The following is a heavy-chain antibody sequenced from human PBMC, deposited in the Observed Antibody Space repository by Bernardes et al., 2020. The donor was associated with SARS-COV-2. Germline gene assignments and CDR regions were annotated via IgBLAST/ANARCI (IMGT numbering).Heavy chain of an antibody. CDR2: ISAYNGNT. CDR1: GYTFTSYG. V-gene: IGHV1-18*01. J-gene: IGHJ6*02. D-gene: IGHD3-10*01. CDR3: ARAQMVQYYYYGMDV. Sequence: ASVKVSCKASGYTFTSYGISWVRQAPGQGLEWMGWISAYNGNTNYAQKLQGRVTMTTDTSTSTAYMELRSLRSDDTAVYYCARAQMVQYYYYGMDVWGQGTTVTVSS.